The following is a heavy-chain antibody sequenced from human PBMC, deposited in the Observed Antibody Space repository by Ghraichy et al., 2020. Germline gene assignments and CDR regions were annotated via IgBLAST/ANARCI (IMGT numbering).Heavy chain of an antibody. D-gene: IGHD3-3*01. J-gene: IGHJ5*02. CDR1: GFTFRDYA. CDR3: AKDMMVLRILEWLSYFDD. Sequence: ETLSLTCAASGFTFRDYAMTWVRQAPGKGLEWVASITDSGYNTYYADSVKGRFTISRDNSKNMLSLQMNSLRVEDTAIYYCAKDMMVLRILEWLSYFDDWGQGTLVTVSS. CDR2: ITDSGYNT. V-gene: IGHV3-23*01.